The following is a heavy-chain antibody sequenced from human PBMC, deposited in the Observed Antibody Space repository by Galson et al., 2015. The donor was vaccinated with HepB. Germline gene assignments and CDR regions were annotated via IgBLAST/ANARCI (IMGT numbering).Heavy chain of an antibody. CDR3: ARAPSRYYGSSGYYDY. CDR2: IYHTGST. V-gene: IGHV4-30-2*01. Sequence: LSLTCAVSGDSISSGGYSWSWIRQPPGKGLEWIGFIYHTGSTYYNPSLNSRVTISGDRSKNQFSLKVDSVTVADTAVYYCARAPSRYYGSSGYYDYWGQGTLVTVSS. D-gene: IGHD3-22*01. J-gene: IGHJ4*02. CDR1: GDSISSGGYS.